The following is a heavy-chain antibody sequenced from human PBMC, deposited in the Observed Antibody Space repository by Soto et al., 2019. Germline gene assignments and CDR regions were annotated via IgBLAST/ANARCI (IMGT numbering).Heavy chain of an antibody. J-gene: IGHJ6*03. CDR3: TLNPSSSSHYYYYYYMDV. D-gene: IGHD6-6*01. V-gene: IGHV3-15*01. CDR2: IKSKTDGGTT. CDR1: GFTFSNAW. Sequence: GGSLRLSCAASGFTFSNAWMSWVRQAPGKGLEWVGRIKSKTDGGTTDYAAPVKGRFTISRDDSKNTLYLQMNSLKTEDTAVYYCTLNPSSSSHYYYYYYMDVWGKGTTVTVSS.